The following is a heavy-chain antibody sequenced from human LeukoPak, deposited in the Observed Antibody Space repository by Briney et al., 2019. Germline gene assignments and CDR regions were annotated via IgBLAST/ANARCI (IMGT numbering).Heavy chain of an antibody. J-gene: IGHJ6*02. D-gene: IGHD6-13*01. CDR1: GGSISSYY. CDR3: ARQGSSWYFYYYGMDV. V-gene: IGHV4-59*08. CDR2: IYYSGST. Sequence: SETLSLTCTVSGGSISSYYWSWIRQPPGKGLEWSGYIYYSGSTNYNPSLKSRVTISVDTSKNQFSLKLSSVTAADTAVYYCARQGSSWYFYYYGMDVWGQGTTVTVSS.